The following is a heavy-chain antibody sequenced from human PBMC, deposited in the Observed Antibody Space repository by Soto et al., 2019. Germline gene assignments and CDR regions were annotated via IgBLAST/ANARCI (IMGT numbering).Heavy chain of an antibody. J-gene: IGHJ4*02. Sequence: QITLKESGPTLVKPTQTLTLTCTFSGFSLSTSGVGVGWIRQPPGKALEWLALIYWDDDKRYSPSLKSRLTITKDTSKNRVVLTMTNMHPVDTATYYCAHNRVNSNDYGDLDYWGQGALVTVSS. V-gene: IGHV2-5*02. CDR3: AHNRVNSNDYGDLDY. D-gene: IGHD4-17*01. CDR2: IYWDDDK. CDR1: GFSLSTSGVG.